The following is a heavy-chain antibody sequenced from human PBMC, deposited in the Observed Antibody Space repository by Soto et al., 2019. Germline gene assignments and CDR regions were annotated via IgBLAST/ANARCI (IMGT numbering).Heavy chain of an antibody. V-gene: IGHV3-74*01. Sequence: EVQLVESGGGLVQPGGSLRLACAASGFTFSSYWMHWVRQAPGKGLVWISRIIRDGSSTNYADSVKGRFTISRDNAKNKQYLEINSLRADDKAVYFCGSGTSGTYGMDIWGQGTTVIVSS. D-gene: IGHD1-1*01. CDR3: GSGTSGTYGMDI. J-gene: IGHJ6*02. CDR1: GFTFSSYW. CDR2: IIRDGSST.